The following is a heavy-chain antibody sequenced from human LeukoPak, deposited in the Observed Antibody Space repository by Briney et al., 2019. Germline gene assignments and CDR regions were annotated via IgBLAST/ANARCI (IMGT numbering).Heavy chain of an antibody. CDR3: ARVVDHGYSDY. D-gene: IGHD5-24*01. CDR2: IYYSGST. CDR1: GGSISSYY. J-gene: IGHJ4*02. Sequence: SETLSLTCTVSGGSISSYYWSWIRQPPGKGLEWIGYIYYSGSTKYNPSLKSRVTISVDTSKNQFSLELSSVTAADTAVYYCARVVDHGYSDYWGLGTLVTVSS. V-gene: IGHV4-59*01.